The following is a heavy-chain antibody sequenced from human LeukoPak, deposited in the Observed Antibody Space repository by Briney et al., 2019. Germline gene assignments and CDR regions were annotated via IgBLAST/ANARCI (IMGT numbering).Heavy chain of an antibody. CDR1: GGSISNKY. CDR3: ARVGRIERSYCSGGSCFKKPFDY. CDR2: IYYSGST. Sequence: PSETLSLTCTVPGGSISNKYWSWIRQPPGKGLEWIGYIYYSGSTNYNPSLKSRVTISVDTSKNQFSLKLSSVTAADTAVYYCARVGRIERSYCSGGSCFKKPFDYWGQGTLVTVSS. V-gene: IGHV4-59*12. J-gene: IGHJ4*02. D-gene: IGHD2-15*01.